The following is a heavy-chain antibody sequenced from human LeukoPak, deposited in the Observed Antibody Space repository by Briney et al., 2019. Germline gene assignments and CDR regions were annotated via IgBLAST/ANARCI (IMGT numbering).Heavy chain of an antibody. V-gene: IGHV4-39*07. J-gene: IGHJ4*02. D-gene: IGHD3-22*01. CDR2: IYYSVST. CDR3: ARVTGYMIEDYFDY. CDR1: GGSISSDSYY. Sequence: SETLSLTCTVSGGSISSDSYYWGWIRQPPGKGLQWIGCIYYSVSTYYNPSLKSRVTISVKTSKNQFSLKLSSVTAADTAVYYCARVTGYMIEDYFDYWGQGTLVTVSS.